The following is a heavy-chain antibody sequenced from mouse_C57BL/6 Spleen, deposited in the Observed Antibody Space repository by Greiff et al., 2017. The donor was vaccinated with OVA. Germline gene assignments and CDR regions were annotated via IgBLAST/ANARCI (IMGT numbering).Heavy chain of an antibody. Sequence: EVQLQQSGPELVKPGASVKISCKASGYSFTDYNLNWVKQSTGKSLEWIGVINPNYGTTSYNQKFKGKATLTVDQSSSTAYMQLNSLTSEDTAVYYCARGPYYGSSVRMDYWGQGTSVTVSS. CDR1: GYSFTDYN. CDR3: ARGPYYGSSVRMDY. V-gene: IGHV1-39*01. D-gene: IGHD1-1*01. J-gene: IGHJ4*01. CDR2: INPNYGTT.